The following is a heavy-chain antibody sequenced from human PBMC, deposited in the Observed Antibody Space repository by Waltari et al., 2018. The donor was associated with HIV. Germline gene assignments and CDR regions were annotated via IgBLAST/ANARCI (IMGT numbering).Heavy chain of an antibody. CDR2: INPSGGST. Sequence: VQLVQSGAEVKKPGASVKVSCKASGYTFTRYYMHWVRQAPGQGLEWMGIINPSGGSTSYAQKFQGRVTLTRDTSTSTVYMELSSLRSEDTAVYYCARDGGVVVPSDYWGQGTLVTVSS. J-gene: IGHJ4*02. V-gene: IGHV1-46*01. CDR3: ARDGGVVVPSDY. CDR1: GYTFTRYY. D-gene: IGHD2-2*01.